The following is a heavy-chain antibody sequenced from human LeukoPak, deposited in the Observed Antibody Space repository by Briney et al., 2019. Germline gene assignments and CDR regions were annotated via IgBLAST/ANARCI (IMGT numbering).Heavy chain of an antibody. CDR2: IFCSGAT. Sequence: PSETLSLTCTVSSDSISSSTSYWGWIRQPPGKGLEYIGSIFCSGATYYNPSLKSRVTLSVDMSKNQFSLKLSSVTAADTAVYYCARLDKRVHNNFDIWVQGTMVTVSS. CDR1: SDSISSSTSY. CDR3: ARLDKRVHNNFDI. V-gene: IGHV4-39*01. D-gene: IGHD3-9*01. J-gene: IGHJ3*02.